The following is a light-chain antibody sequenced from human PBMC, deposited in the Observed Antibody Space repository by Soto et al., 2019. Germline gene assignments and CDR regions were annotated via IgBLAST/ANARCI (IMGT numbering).Light chain of an antibody. V-gene: IGKV1-39*01. Sequence: IQMTQSPSSLSASVVARVTITGRASQTINNNLNWYQQKPGKAPKLLIYGASSLQSGVPSRFSGSGSGTEFTLTISSLQPEDFATYYCQQSYSIPPITFGRGTRLEIK. CDR2: GAS. CDR1: QTINNN. J-gene: IGKJ5*01. CDR3: QQSYSIPPIT.